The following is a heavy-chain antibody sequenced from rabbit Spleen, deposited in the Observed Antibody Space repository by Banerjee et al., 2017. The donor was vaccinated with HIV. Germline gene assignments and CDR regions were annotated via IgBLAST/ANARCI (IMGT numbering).Heavy chain of an antibody. CDR1: GFSFSSGYY. CDR2: IYAGSSGNT. J-gene: IGHJ4*01. D-gene: IGHD2-1*01. Sequence: QSLEESGGGLVQPEGSLALTCKASGFSFSSGYYMCWVRQAPGKGLEWIACIYAGSSGNTYYASWAKGRFTISKTSSTTMTLQMTSLTAADTATYFCARGFYTYDDYVNFYGAYFNLWGQGTLVTVS. CDR3: ARGFYTYDDYVNFYGAYFNL. V-gene: IGHV1S40*01.